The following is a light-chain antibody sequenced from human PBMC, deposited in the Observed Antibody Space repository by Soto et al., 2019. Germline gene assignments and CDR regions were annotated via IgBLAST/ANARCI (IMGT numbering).Light chain of an antibody. Sequence: QSVLTQPPSVSGAPGQRVTISCTGSSSNIGAGYDVHWYQQLPGTAPKLLIYGNSNRPSGVPDRFSGSKSGTSASLAITGFQAEDEADYYCQSHDSSLSVHVVFGGGTKVTVL. CDR1: SSNIGAGYD. CDR2: GNS. CDR3: QSHDSSLSVHVV. V-gene: IGLV1-40*01. J-gene: IGLJ2*01.